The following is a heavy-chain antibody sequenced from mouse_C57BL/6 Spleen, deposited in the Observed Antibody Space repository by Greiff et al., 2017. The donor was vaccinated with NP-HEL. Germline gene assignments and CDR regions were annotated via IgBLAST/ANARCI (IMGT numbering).Heavy chain of an antibody. CDR3: ARLSSLYYYGSGFDY. CDR2: IRNKANGYTT. CDR1: GFTFTDYY. J-gene: IGHJ2*01. D-gene: IGHD1-1*01. Sequence: EVKVVESGGGLVQPGGSLSLSCAASGFTFTDYYMSWVRQPPGKALEWLGFIRNKANGYTTEYSASVKGRFTISRDNSQSILYLQMNALRAEDSATYYCARLSSLYYYGSGFDYWGQGTTLTVSS. V-gene: IGHV7-3*01.